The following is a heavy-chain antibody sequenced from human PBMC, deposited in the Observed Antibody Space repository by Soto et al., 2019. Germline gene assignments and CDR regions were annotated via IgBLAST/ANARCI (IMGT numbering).Heavy chain of an antibody. J-gene: IGHJ5*02. CDR2: IFPGDSDT. Sequence: LGESLKISCGGSGYSFSSFWIGWVRQMPGKGLEYMGIIFPGDSDTKYSPSFLGQVPFSADKSIITVFLQWSSLRASDTAMYYFARRSHYNDFWIGYQKGWFDPWGQGTLVTVSS. CDR3: ARRSHYNDFWIGYQKGWFDP. CDR1: GYSFSSFW. D-gene: IGHD3-3*01. V-gene: IGHV5-51*01.